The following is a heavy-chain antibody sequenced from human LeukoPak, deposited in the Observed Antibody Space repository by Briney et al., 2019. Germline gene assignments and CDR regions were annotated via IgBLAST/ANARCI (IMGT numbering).Heavy chain of an antibody. V-gene: IGHV4-31*03. D-gene: IGHD2-2*01. CDR2: IYYSGST. J-gene: IGHJ4*02. Sequence: PSETLSLTCTVSGGPISSGGYYWSWIRQHPGKGLEWIGYIYYSGSTYYNPSLKSRVTISVDTSKNQFSLKLSSVTAADTAVYYCARASPLIGYCSSTSCYVHDYWGQGTLVTVSS. CDR3: ARASPLIGYCSSTSCYVHDY. CDR1: GGPISSGGYY.